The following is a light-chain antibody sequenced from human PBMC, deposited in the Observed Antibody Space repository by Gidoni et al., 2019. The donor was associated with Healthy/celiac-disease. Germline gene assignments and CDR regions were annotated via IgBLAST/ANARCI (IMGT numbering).Light chain of an antibody. V-gene: IGKV1-39*01. Sequence: QLTQSPSSLSASVGDRVTITRRASQSISSYLNWYQQKPGKAPKLLNYAASSLQSSVPSRFRGSGAGTDITLTISSLQPEDFATDYCQQSNSTPITVGQGTRLEIK. CDR3: QQSNSTPIT. CDR1: QSISSY. J-gene: IGKJ5*01. CDR2: AAS.